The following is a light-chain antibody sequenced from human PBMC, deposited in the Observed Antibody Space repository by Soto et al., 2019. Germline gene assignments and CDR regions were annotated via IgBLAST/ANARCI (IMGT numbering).Light chain of an antibody. Sequence: IELTQSPSSLSASVRDRVAITCRASQDISSYLAWYQQKPGKAPKLLIYAASTLQSGVPSRFSGSGSGTEFTLTINSLQPEDFATYYCQQLNSYPWTFGQGTKVEIK. V-gene: IGKV1-9*01. CDR2: AAS. CDR3: QQLNSYPWT. CDR1: QDISSY. J-gene: IGKJ1*01.